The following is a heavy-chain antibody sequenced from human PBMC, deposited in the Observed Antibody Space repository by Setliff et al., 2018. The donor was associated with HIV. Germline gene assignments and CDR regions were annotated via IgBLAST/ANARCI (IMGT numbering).Heavy chain of an antibody. D-gene: IGHD3-10*01. CDR1: GYTFTTYS. CDR3: ARGALLAVFDFDH. J-gene: IGHJ4*02. Sequence: GASVKVSCKASGYTFTTYSLHWVRQAPGHSLEWMGWINVVNGDTKYSPELQGRISITRDTSANTAYMELSSLRSDDTAVYFCARGALLAVFDFDHWGQGTQVTVSS. CDR2: INVVNGDT. V-gene: IGHV1-3*01.